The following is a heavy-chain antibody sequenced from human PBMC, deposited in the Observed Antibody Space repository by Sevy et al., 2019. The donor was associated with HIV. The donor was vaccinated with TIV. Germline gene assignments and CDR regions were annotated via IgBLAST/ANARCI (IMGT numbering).Heavy chain of an antibody. CDR2: ISGSGGST. D-gene: IGHD6-19*01. V-gene: IGHV3-23*01. Sequence: GESLKISCAASGFTFSSYAMSWVRQAPGKGLEWVSAISGSGGSTYYADSVKGRFTISRDNSKNTLYLQMNSLRAEDTAVYYCAKESAVAVGDYWGQGTLVTVSS. J-gene: IGHJ4*02. CDR3: AKESAVAVGDY. CDR1: GFTFSSYA.